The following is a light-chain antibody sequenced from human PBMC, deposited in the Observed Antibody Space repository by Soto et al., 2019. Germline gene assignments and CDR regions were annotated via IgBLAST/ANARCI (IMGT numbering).Light chain of an antibody. V-gene: IGLV1-40*01. J-gene: IGLJ3*02. CDR1: NSNLGAGYD. CDR2: GNR. Sequence: QSVLTQPPSVSGAPGQRVTISCTGNNSNLGAGYDVHWYQQLPGAAPKLVIFGNRNRPSGVPERFSGSKSGTSASLAITGLQAEDEADYYCAAWDGSLNGVVFGGGTKVTVL. CDR3: AAWDGSLNGVV.